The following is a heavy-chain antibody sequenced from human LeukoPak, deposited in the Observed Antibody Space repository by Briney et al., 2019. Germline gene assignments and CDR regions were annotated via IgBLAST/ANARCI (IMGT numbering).Heavy chain of an antibody. CDR2: IYYSGST. V-gene: IGHV4-59*01. CDR1: DGSISSYY. D-gene: IGHD6-6*01. J-gene: IGHJ4*02. CDR3: ARYVGEYSSSSGGFYFDY. Sequence: PSETLSLTCTVSDGSISSYYWSWIRQPPGKGLEWIGYIYYSGSTNYNPSLKSRVTISVDTSKNQFSLKLSSVTAADTAVYYCARYVGEYSSSSGGFYFDYWGQGTLVTVSS.